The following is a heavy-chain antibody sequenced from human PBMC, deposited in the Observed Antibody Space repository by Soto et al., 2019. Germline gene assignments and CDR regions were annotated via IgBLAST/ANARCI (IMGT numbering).Heavy chain of an antibody. CDR1: GFTFSSYL. D-gene: IGHD3-3*01. V-gene: IGHV3-21*02. Sequence: EVQLVESEGGLVKPGGSLRLSCAASGFTFSSYLMNWVRQAPGKGLEWVSAISGSSSYIYYTDSVRGRFTISRDNAKNSVYLQMNSLRVEDTAVYYCARDPSGALPGFDYWGQGILVTVSS. CDR3: ARDPSGALPGFDY. J-gene: IGHJ4*02. CDR2: ISGSSSYI.